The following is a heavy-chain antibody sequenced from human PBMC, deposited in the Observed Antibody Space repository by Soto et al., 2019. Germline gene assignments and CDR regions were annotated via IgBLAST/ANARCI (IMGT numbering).Heavy chain of an antibody. J-gene: IGHJ4*02. CDR1: GLFFSIYA. CDR2: LSKNLEST. D-gene: IGHD5-18*01. CDR3: AGDGVHSYGFFDY. Sequence: PGGSLSLPCASSGLFFSIYAMSWVRQAPGKRLEWVSTLSKNLESTHYADSVRGRFTISRDNSKNTLSLQMNSLRAEDTAVYYCAGDGVHSYGFFDYWGQGTLVTVYS. V-gene: IGHV3-23*01.